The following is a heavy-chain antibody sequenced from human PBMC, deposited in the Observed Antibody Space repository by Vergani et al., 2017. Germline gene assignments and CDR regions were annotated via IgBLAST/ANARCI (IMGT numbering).Heavy chain of an antibody. CDR3: ARGTVTYYYGSGSPKNWFDP. CDR1: GYTFTSYG. Sequence: QVQLVQSGAEVKKPGASVKVSCKASGYTFTSYGISWVRQAPGQGLEWMGWIRGYNGNTNYAQKLQGRVTMTTDTSTSTAYMELRSLRSDDTAVYYCARGTVTYYYGSGSPKNWFDPWGQGTLVTVSS. J-gene: IGHJ5*02. CDR2: IRGYNGNT. V-gene: IGHV1-18*01. D-gene: IGHD3-10*01.